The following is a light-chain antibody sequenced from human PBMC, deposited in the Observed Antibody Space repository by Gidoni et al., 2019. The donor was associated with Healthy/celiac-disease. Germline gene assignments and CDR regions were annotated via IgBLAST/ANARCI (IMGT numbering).Light chain of an antibody. V-gene: IGKV2-28*01. CDR3: MQALQTPPWT. CDR1: QSLLHSNGYNY. CDR2: LGS. Sequence: DIAMTQSPLSLPVTPGEPASISCRSSQSLLHSNGYNYLDWYLQKPGQSPQLLIYLGSNRASGVPDRFSGSGSGTDFTLKISRVEPEDVGVYYCMQALQTPPWTFGQGTKVEIK. J-gene: IGKJ1*01.